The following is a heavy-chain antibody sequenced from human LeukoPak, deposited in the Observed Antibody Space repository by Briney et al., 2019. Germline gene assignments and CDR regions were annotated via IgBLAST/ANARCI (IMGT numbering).Heavy chain of an antibody. J-gene: IGHJ4*02. CDR1: GFTFSSYS. D-gene: IGHD6-6*01. V-gene: IGHV3-21*01. CDR3: ATYSSSYFDY. Sequence: GGSLRLSCAASGFTFSSYSMNWVRHAPGKGLEWVSSISSSSSYIYYADSVKGRFTISRDNAKNSLYLQMNSLRAEDTAVYYCATYSSSYFDYWGQGTLVTVSS. CDR2: ISSSSSYI.